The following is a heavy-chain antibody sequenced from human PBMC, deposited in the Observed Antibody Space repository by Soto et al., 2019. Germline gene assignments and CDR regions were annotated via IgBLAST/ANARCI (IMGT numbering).Heavy chain of an antibody. CDR2: ISAYNGNT. Sequence: QVQLVQSGGEVKMPGASVKVSCKASGYTFTSYHITWVRQAPGQGLEWMGWISAYNGNTNYAQNFQGRVSITTDPSTTTSYMDLRNLRSDDTAVYYCARRISSAWYFCDYWGRGTMVTLSS. D-gene: IGHD6-19*01. CDR1: GYTFTSYH. V-gene: IGHV1-18*01. J-gene: IGHJ4*02. CDR3: ARRISSAWYFCDY.